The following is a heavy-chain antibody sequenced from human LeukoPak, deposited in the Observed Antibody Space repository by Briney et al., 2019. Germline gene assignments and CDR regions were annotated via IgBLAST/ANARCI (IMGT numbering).Heavy chain of an antibody. V-gene: IGHV3-20*01. CDR1: GFTFDDYG. CDR3: ARDGGSDGGQGYDAFDI. D-gene: IGHD4-23*01. J-gene: IGHJ3*02. Sequence: GGSLRLSCAASGFTFDDYGMSWVRQAPGKGLEWVSGINWNGGSTGYADSVKGRFTISRDNAKNSLYLQMNSLRAEDTALYHCARDGGSDGGQGYDAFDIWGQGTMVTVSS. CDR2: INWNGGST.